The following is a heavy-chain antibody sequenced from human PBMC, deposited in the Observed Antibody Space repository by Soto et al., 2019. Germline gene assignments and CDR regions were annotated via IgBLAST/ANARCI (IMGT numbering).Heavy chain of an antibody. D-gene: IGHD5-12*01. J-gene: IGHJ4*02. V-gene: IGHV4-34*01. CDR3: ASARGGLGGFDY. CDR2: INHSGST. Sequence: PSETLSLTCAVYGGSFSGYYWSWIRQPPGKGLEWIGEINHSGSTNYNPSLKSRVTISVDTSKNQFSLKLSSVTAADTAVYYCASARGGLGGFDYWGQGTLVTVS. CDR1: GGSFSGYY.